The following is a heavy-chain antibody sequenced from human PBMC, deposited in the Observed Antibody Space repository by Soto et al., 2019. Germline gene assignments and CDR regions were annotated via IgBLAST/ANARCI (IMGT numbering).Heavy chain of an antibody. CDR1: GDTFSFYS. CDR3: ETSCGSGYRAFDY. J-gene: IGHJ4*02. CDR2: VNPILSMS. D-gene: IGHD3-10*01. Sequence: QVQLVQSGAEVKRPGSSVKVSCKASGDTFSFYSINWVRQAPGLGLEWMGRVNPILSMSNYAQRFQGRVKXTXEXXSRTAYVELSGLRSEDTAMYYWETSCGSGYRAFDYGGQGALVSVSS. V-gene: IGHV1-69*04.